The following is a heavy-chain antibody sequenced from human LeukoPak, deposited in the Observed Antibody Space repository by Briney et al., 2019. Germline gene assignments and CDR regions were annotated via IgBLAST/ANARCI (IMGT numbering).Heavy chain of an antibody. CDR2: IYYSGST. Sequence: KPSETLSLTCTVSGGSISTTSYYWGWIRRPPGKGLEWIGNIYYSGSTFYNPSFKSRVTISVDTSKNQFSLKVNSMTAADTAVYFCARRTWGGPHYFDYWGQGTLVTVSS. CDR1: GGSISTTSYY. D-gene: IGHD3-3*01. V-gene: IGHV4-39*01. J-gene: IGHJ4*02. CDR3: ARRTWGGPHYFDY.